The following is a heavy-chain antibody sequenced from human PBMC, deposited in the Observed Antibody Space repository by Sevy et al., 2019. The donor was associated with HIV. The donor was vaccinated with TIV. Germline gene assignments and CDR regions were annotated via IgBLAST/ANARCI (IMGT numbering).Heavy chain of an antibody. V-gene: IGHV3-9*01. D-gene: IGHD3-22*01. CDR2: ISYNSGSI. Sequence: GGSLRLSCAASGFNFDEFAIHWVRQAPGKGLEWVSGISYNSGSIGYADSVKGRFNISRDNAKKSLYLQMNSLRIEDTALYYCAKARGGYRNHYYYPIDVWGQGTTVTVSS. CDR1: GFNFDEFA. J-gene: IGHJ6*02. CDR3: AKARGGYRNHYYYPIDV.